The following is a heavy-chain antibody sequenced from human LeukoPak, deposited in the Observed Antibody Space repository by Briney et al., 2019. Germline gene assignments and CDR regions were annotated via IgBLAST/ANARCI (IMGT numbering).Heavy chain of an antibody. CDR2: INTNTGNP. D-gene: IGHD6-13*01. Sequence: ASVKVSCKASGYTFTSYAMNWVRQAPGQGLEWMGWINTNTGNPTYAQGFTGRFVFSLDTSVSTAYLQISSLKAEDTAVYYCARVRLYTPIAAAGFPDYWGQGTLVTVSS. V-gene: IGHV7-4-1*02. CDR3: ARVRLYTPIAAAGFPDY. J-gene: IGHJ4*02. CDR1: GYTFTSYA.